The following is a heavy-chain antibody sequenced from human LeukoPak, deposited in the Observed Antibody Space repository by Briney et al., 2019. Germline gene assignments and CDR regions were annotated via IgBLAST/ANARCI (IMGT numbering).Heavy chain of an antibody. Sequence: SETLSLTCTVSGGSISSSSYYWGWIRQPPGKGLEWIGEINHSGSTNYNPSLKSRVTISVDTSKNQFSLKLSSVTAADTAVYYCARVRRVATDYWGQGTLVTVSS. CDR3: ARVRRVATDY. CDR1: GGSISSSSYY. V-gene: IGHV4-39*07. D-gene: IGHD3-3*01. CDR2: INHSGST. J-gene: IGHJ4*02.